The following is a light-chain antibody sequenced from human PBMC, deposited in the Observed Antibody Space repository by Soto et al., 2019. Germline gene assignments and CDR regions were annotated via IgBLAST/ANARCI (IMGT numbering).Light chain of an antibody. J-gene: IGKJ3*01. Sequence: DIQMTQSPSTLSASVGDRVTITCRASQSISSWLAWYQQKPGKAPKLLIYDASSLESGVPSRFSGSGSGTEFTLTISSLQPDDFATYYCQQYNSYGTFGTWTKVDIK. CDR1: QSISSW. V-gene: IGKV1-5*01. CDR3: QQYNSYGT. CDR2: DAS.